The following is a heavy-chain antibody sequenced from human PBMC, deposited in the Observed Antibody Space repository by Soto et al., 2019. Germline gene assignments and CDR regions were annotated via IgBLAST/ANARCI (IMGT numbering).Heavy chain of an antibody. V-gene: IGHV3-21*01. CDR3: ARERGADY. CDR1: GFTFSSYS. D-gene: IGHD3-16*01. J-gene: IGHJ4*02. CDR2: ISSSSSYI. Sequence: GESLKISCAASGFTFSSYSMNWVRQAPGKGLEWVSSISSSSSYIYYADSVKGRFTISRDNAKNSLYLQMNSLRAEDTAVYYCARERGADYWGQGTLVTVSS.